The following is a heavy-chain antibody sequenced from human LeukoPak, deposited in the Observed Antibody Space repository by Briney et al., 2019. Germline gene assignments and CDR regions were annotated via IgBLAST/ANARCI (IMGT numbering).Heavy chain of an antibody. CDR3: AKSRDGYNYYFDY. CDR2: ISGSGGST. V-gene: IGHV3-23*01. Sequence: GRSLRLSCAASGFTFTIYSMHWVRQAPGKGLEWVSAISGSGGSTYYADSVKGRFTISRDNSKNTLYLQMNSLRAEDTAVYYCAKSRDGYNYYFDYWGQGTLVTVSS. D-gene: IGHD5-24*01. J-gene: IGHJ4*02. CDR1: GFTFTIYS.